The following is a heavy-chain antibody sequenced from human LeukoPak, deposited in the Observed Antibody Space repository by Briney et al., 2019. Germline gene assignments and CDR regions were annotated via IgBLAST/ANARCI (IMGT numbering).Heavy chain of an antibody. Sequence: GGSLRLSCAASGFPFSSYAMHSVRQAPGKGLERVAVISYDGSNKYYADSVKGRFTISRDNSKNTLYLQMNSLRAEDTAVYYCARPMTTVTIDAFDIWGQGTMVTVSS. J-gene: IGHJ3*02. CDR1: GFPFSSYA. CDR2: ISYDGSNK. D-gene: IGHD4-17*01. CDR3: ARPMTTVTIDAFDI. V-gene: IGHV3-30*04.